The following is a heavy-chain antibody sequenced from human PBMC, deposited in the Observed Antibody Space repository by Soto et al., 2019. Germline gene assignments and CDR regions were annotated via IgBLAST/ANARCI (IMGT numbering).Heavy chain of an antibody. J-gene: IGHJ4*02. V-gene: IGHV4-31*01. CDR2: IFYSWST. CDR3: ASTEDFFDY. CDR1: GVSLPSGTYY. Sequence: LSLTCSVSGVSLPSGTYYWRWIRQHPGKGLEWIGYIFYSWSTDYNPSLKSQVNISVDTSKNQFSLKLSAVTAADTAVYYCASTEDFFDYWGQGTLVTVSS.